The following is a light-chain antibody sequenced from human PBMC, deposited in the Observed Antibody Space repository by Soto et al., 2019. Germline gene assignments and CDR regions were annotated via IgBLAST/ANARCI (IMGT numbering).Light chain of an antibody. CDR1: QSISSY. V-gene: IGKV1-9*01. CDR3: QQLLSYPIT. CDR2: DAS. J-gene: IGKJ5*01. Sequence: DIQMTQSPSSLSASVGDRVTITCRASQSISSYLNWYQQKPGKAPKLLIYDASTLQSWVPSRYSGSGSGTSFTLTISSLQPEDFATYYCQQLLSYPITFGQGTRLEIK.